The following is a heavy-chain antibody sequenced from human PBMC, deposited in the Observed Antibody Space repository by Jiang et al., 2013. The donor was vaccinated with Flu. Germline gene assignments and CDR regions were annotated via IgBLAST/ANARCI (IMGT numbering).Heavy chain of an antibody. D-gene: IGHD4-17*01. CDR3: ATNRESTAGGIDF. CDR1: GYTFSSFW. J-gene: IGHJ4*01. Sequence: VQLVESGAAVRKPGESLQISCNASGYTFSSFWVAWVRQMSGKGLEWMGIIYPGDSVVRYSPSFEGQVTLSADRSTRSAYLQWSSLKVSDSAMYYCATNRESTAGGIDFWGHGTLVTVSA. V-gene: IGHV5-51*01. CDR2: IYPGDSVV.